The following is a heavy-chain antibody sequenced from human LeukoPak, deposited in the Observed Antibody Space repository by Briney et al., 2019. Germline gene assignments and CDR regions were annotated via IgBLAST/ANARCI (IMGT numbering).Heavy chain of an antibody. CDR3: ARVSSRYYYDNSGSTLDY. CDR1: GGTFSSYA. J-gene: IGHJ4*02. CDR2: IIPILGIA. D-gene: IGHD3-22*01. V-gene: IGHV1-69*04. Sequence: EASVKVSCKASGGTFSSYAISWVRQAPGQGLEWMGRIIPILGIANYAQKFQGRVTITADKSTSTAYMELSSLRSEDTAVYYCARVSSRYYYDNSGSTLDYWGQGTLVTVSS.